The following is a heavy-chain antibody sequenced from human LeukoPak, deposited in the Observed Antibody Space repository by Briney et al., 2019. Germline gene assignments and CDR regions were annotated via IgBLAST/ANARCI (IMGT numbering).Heavy chain of an antibody. CDR2: IYNSGST. CDR1: GDSIGSYC. D-gene: IGHD6-19*01. V-gene: IGHV4-59*08. Sequence: PSETLSLTCTLSGDSIGSYCWNWIRQSPWEGLEWIGYIYNSGSTNYNPSLKSRFTISVDTSKTHVSLKLTSVTAADTAVYYCARLTSGWYRGRGSYFDYWGQGTLVTVSS. J-gene: IGHJ4*02. CDR3: ARLTSGWYRGRGSYFDY.